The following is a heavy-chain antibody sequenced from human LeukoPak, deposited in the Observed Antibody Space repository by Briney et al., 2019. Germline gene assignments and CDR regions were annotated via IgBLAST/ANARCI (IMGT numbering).Heavy chain of an antibody. CDR3: ARSDYDSSGYYYYRPLGFDY. V-gene: IGHV4-59*02. J-gene: IGHJ4*02. CDR1: GFTVSSNY. Sequence: GSLRLSCAASGFTVSSNYMSWIRQPPGKGLEWIGYIYYSGSTNYNPSLKSRVTISVDTSKNQFSLKLSSVTAADTAVYYCARSDYDSSGYYYYRPLGFDYRGQGTLVTVSS. D-gene: IGHD3-22*01. CDR2: IYYSGST.